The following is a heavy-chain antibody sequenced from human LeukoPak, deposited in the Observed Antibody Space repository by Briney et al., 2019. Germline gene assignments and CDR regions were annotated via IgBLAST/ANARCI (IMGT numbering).Heavy chain of an antibody. D-gene: IGHD2-2*01. V-gene: IGHV1-8*01. CDR1: GYTFTSYD. CDR3: ARGWGGYCSSTSCYYAFDI. Sequence: ASVKASCKASGYTFTSYDINWVRQATGQGLEWMGWMNPNSGNTGYAQKFQGGVTMTRNTSISTAYMELSSLRSEDTAVYYCARGWGGYCSSTSCYYAFDIWGQGTMVTVSS. CDR2: MNPNSGNT. J-gene: IGHJ3*02.